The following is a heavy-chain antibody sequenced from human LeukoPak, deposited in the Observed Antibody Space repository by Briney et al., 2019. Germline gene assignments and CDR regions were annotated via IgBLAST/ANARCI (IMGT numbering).Heavy chain of an antibody. CDR1: GFTFSSYS. Sequence: PGGSLRLSCAASGFTFSSYSMNWVRQAPGKGLEWVSSISSSSSYIYYADSVKGRFTISRDNSKNTLYLQMNSLRAEDTAVYYCAKDRWNYPGDYWGQGTLVTVSS. CDR2: ISSSSSYI. V-gene: IGHV3-21*04. J-gene: IGHJ4*02. CDR3: AKDRWNYPGDY. D-gene: IGHD1-7*01.